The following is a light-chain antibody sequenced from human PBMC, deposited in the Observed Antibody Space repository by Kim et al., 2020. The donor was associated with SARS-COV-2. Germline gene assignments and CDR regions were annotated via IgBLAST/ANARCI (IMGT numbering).Light chain of an antibody. CDR3: QQNNNWPLT. CDR2: GAS. CDR1: QSVNNN. J-gene: IGKJ4*01. Sequence: EIVMTQSPATLPMSPGERATLSCRASQSVNNNLAWYQQKPGQAPRLLIYGASTRATGIPARFSGSGSGTEFTLTISSLQSEDFAVYYCQQNNNWPLTFGGGTKVDIK. V-gene: IGKV3-15*01.